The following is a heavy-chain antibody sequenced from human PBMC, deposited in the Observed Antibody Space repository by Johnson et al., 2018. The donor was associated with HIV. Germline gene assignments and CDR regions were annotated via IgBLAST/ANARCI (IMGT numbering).Heavy chain of an antibody. D-gene: IGHD3-16*01. J-gene: IGHJ3*02. Sequence: VQLVESGGDWVQRGGSLRLSCAASGFTFSNYAIHWVRQAPGKGLEWVSVIYSGGSTYYADSVKGRFTISRDNSKNTLYLQMNSLRAEDTAVYYCAREAVTLRGWGHVFDIWGQGTMVTVSS. CDR2: IYSGGST. CDR3: AREAVTLRGWGHVFDI. V-gene: IGHV3-66*01. CDR1: GFTFSNYA.